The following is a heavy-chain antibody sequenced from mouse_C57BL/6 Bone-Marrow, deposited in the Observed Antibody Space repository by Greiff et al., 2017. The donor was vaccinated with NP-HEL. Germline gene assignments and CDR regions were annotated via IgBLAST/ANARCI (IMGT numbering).Heavy chain of an antibody. J-gene: IGHJ2*01. Sequence: EVKLMESGGGLVKPGGSLKLSCAASGFTFSDYGMHWVRQAPEKGLEWVAYISSGSSTIYYADTVKGRFTISRDNAKNTLFLQMTSLRSEDTAMYYCARPADGSGGQGTTLTVSS. CDR1: GFTFSDYG. CDR3: ARPADGS. V-gene: IGHV5-17*01. D-gene: IGHD2-3*01. CDR2: ISSGSSTI.